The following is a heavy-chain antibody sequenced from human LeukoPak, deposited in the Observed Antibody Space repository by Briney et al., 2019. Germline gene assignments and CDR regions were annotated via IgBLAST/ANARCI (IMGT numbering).Heavy chain of an antibody. CDR3: VRASVGSGGAFDI. J-gene: IGHJ3*02. D-gene: IGHD2-15*01. CDR2: ISDTGST. CDR1: GGSISSYY. Sequence: SETLSLTCTVSGGSISSYYWSWIRQPPGKGLEWIGYISDTGSTNYNPSLKSRVITSADTSKNQFSLNLTSVTAADTAVYYCVRASVGSGGAFDIWGQGTMVTVSS. V-gene: IGHV4-59*01.